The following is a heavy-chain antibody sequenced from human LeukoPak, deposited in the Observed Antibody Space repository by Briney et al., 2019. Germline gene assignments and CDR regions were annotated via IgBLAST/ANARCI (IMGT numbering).Heavy chain of an antibody. CDR1: GASITSYY. CDR3: ARDYYGSGSYFGGFDY. CDR2: GHHSGTT. Sequence: PSETLSLTCTVSGASITSYYWNWMRQSPGKGLEWIGYGHHSGTTNYNPSLKSRVTISVDTSKNQFSLKLSSVTAADTAVYYCARDYYGSGSYFGGFDYWGQGTLVTVSS. D-gene: IGHD3-10*01. V-gene: IGHV4-59*12. J-gene: IGHJ4*02.